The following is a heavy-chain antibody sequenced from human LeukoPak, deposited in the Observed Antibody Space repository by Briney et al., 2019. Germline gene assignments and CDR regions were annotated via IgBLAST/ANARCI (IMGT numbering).Heavy chain of an antibody. V-gene: IGHV4-4*07. CDR2: IYTTEST. D-gene: IGHD2-2*01. CDR3: ARGYCSSTSCYAFDP. J-gene: IGHJ5*02. CDR1: GGSISSDY. Sequence: PSETLSLTCTVSGGSISSDYWSWIRQPAGKGLEWIGRIYTTESTNYNPSLKSRVTISLDKSKNQFSLKLNSVTAADTAVYYCARGYCSSTSCYAFDPWGQGTLVTVSS.